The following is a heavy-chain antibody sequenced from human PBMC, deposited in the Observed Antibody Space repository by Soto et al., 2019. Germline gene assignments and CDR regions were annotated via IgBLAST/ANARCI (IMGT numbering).Heavy chain of an antibody. Sequence: QLQLQESGPGLVQPSETLSLTCTVSGGSISSSRYYWGWIRQPPGKGLEWIGNIYYSGSTYYNPSLKRQVTISVDTPKNQFSLKLSSVTAADTAVYYCTNSNWFDPWGQGTLVTVSS. D-gene: IGHD3-10*01. V-gene: IGHV4-39*01. CDR1: GGSISSSRYY. CDR3: TNSNWFDP. J-gene: IGHJ5*02. CDR2: IYYSGST.